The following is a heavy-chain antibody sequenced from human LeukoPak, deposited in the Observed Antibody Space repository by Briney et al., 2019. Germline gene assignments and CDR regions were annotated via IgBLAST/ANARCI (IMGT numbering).Heavy chain of an antibody. Sequence: WASVTVSCKASGHTFSDYYMHWVRQAPGQGLEWMGCINAKTGGSNYAQKFQGRVTMTRDTSISTAYMELSRLRSDDTAVYYCARELKNYYGSGSYPNWFDPWGQGTLVTVSS. V-gene: IGHV1-2*02. CDR3: ARELKNYYGSGSYPNWFDP. CDR1: GHTFSDYY. D-gene: IGHD3-10*01. J-gene: IGHJ5*02. CDR2: INAKTGGS.